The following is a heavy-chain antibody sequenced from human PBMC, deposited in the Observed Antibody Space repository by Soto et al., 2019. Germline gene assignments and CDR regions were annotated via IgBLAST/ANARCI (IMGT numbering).Heavy chain of an antibody. CDR1: GDSVSSNNVA. Sequence: QVQLQQSGPGLVKPSQTLSLTCAISGDSVSSNNVAWNLIRQAPSRGLEWLGRTYYRSKWYNDYAVSVKSRITFTSDTSKNQFSLQLNSVTPEDTAVYYCTRGTYASDIWGQGTVVTVSS. CDR3: TRGTYASDI. V-gene: IGHV6-1*01. CDR2: TYYRSKWYN. J-gene: IGHJ3*02.